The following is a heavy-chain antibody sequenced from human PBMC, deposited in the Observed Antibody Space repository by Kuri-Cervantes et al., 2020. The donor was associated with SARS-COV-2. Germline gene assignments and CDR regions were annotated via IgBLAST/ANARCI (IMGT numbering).Heavy chain of an antibody. J-gene: IGHJ2*01. CDR3: ARAPYCSSTSCHPKARYWYFDL. Sequence: GSLRLSCAASGFTFRSYAMYWVRQAPGKGLEWVAVISYDGSNKYYADSVKGRFTISRDNSKNTLFLQMNSLRPEDTAVYYCARAPYCSSTSCHPKARYWYFDLWGRGTLVTVSS. V-gene: IGHV3-30-3*01. CDR1: GFTFRSYA. D-gene: IGHD2-2*01. CDR2: ISYDGSNK.